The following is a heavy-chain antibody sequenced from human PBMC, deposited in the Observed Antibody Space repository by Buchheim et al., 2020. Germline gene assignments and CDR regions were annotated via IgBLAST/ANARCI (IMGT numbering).Heavy chain of an antibody. D-gene: IGHD3-10*01. Sequence: EVRLLESGGGLIQPGGSLGLSCAAYGFTFRGSVMSWVRQAPGKGLEWVAGISASGTNTYYADSVKGRFTISRDNSKNTMYLQMNSLRGDDTAVYYCAKDLVLDFWGQGTL. J-gene: IGHJ4*02. CDR3: AKDLVLDF. CDR2: ISASGTNT. CDR1: GFTFRGSV. V-gene: IGHV3-23*01.